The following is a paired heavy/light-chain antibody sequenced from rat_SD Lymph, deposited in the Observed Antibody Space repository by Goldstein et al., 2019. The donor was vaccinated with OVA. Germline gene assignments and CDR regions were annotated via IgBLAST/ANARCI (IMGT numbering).Light chain of an antibody. CDR1: KRISNF. Sequence: DVQMTQSLSYLAASPGESISISCKASKRISNFLAWYQQKPGEPYKLLIYSGSTLQSGTPSRFSGSGSGTDFTLTIRSLEPEDFGLYYCQQFYEKPFTFGAGTKLELK. CDR2: SGS. V-gene: IGKV16S1*01. J-gene: IGKJ2-1*01. CDR3: QQFYEKPFT.
Heavy chain of an antibody. CDR3: ARSYFGVNSFDY. J-gene: IGHJ2*01. Sequence: EVKLLESGGGLVQPGGSLRLSCAASGFTFTDFYMSWIRQPPGKAPEWLGVIRNKANIYTTEYNPSVEGRFTISRDNTQSILYLHMNTLRAEDTAIYYCARSYFGVNSFDYWGHGVMVTVSS. CDR1: GFTFTDFY. V-gene: IGHV7-7*01. CDR2: IRNKANIYTT. D-gene: IGHD4-4*01.